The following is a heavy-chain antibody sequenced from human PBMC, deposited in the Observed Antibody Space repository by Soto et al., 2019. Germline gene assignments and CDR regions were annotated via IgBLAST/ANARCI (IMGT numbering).Heavy chain of an antibody. V-gene: IGHV3-30-3*01. Sequence: QVQLVESGGGVVQPGRSLRLSCAASGFTFSSYAMHWVRQAPGKGLEWVAVISYDGSNKYYADSVKGRFTISRDNSKNXXXXXXXXXRAEDTAVXXXXXXXXXXXXXXXXXXLXXYYYGMXV. CDR2: ISYDGSNK. CDR1: GFTFSSYA. CDR3: XXXXXXXXXXXXXXXLXXYYYGMXV. J-gene: IGHJ6*01.